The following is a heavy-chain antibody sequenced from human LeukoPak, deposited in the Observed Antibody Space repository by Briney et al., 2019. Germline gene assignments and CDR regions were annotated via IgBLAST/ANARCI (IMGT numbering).Heavy chain of an antibody. CDR2: IYPGDSDT. CDR3: ARTFCSGGTCYFDAFDI. Sequence: GESLKISCKGSGYSFTSYWITWVRQMPGKGLEWMGSIYPGDSDTRYSPSFQGQVTISADKSISTAFLQWSSLKASDTAMYYCARTFCSGGTCYFDAFDIWGQGTMVTVSS. D-gene: IGHD2-15*01. V-gene: IGHV5-51*01. J-gene: IGHJ3*02. CDR1: GYSFTSYW.